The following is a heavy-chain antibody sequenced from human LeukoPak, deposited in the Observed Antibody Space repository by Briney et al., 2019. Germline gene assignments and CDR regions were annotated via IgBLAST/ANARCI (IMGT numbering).Heavy chain of an antibody. CDR1: GVTFSGYS. CDR2: ITATSLHV. CDR3: ARDWSGYGDY. Sequence: GGSLRLSCAASGVTFSGYSMNWVRQAPGKGLEWVSAITATSLHVYYADSVKGRFTISRDNAKNSLYLQMNSLRVEDTALYYCARDWSGYGDYSGQGTLVTVSS. J-gene: IGHJ4*02. V-gene: IGHV3-21*01. D-gene: IGHD6-13*01.